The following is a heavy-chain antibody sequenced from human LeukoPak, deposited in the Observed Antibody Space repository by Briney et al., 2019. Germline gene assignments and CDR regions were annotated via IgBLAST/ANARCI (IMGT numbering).Heavy chain of an antibody. V-gene: IGHV3-23*01. Sequence: GGSLRLSCAASGFTFSILDMSWVRHAPGKGLEWVSAISGNGGRTYYADSVKGRFTISRDNSKNTLYLQMNSLRAEDTAVYYCVRGSYGAYDYWGQGSVVTVSS. D-gene: IGHD4-17*01. CDR3: VRGSYGAYDY. CDR1: GFTFSILD. CDR2: ISGNGGRT. J-gene: IGHJ4*02.